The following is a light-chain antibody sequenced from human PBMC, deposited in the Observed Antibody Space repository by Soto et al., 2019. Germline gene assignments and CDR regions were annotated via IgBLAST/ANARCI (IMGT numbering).Light chain of an antibody. Sequence: EVVMTQSPAILSVSPGERATLSCRASQSVGINVAWYQQNPGQAPRPLIYGASTRATGSPDRFSASGSATEFTLTISSLLSEDFAVYYCQQYNDWPRTFGQGTKVDI. CDR1: QSVGIN. J-gene: IGKJ1*01. V-gene: IGKV3-15*01. CDR3: QQYNDWPRT. CDR2: GAS.